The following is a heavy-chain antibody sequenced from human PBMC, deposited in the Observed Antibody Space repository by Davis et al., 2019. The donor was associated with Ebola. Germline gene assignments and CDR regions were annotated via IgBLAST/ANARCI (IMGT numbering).Heavy chain of an antibody. CDR3: ATAEYYDFWSGYLHDTYFDY. J-gene: IGHJ4*02. Sequence: PGGSLRLSCAASGFTFSSYSMHWVRQAPGKGLEWVAVIWYDGSNKYYADSVKGRFTISRDNSKNTLYLQMNSLRAEDTAVYYCATAEYYDFWSGYLHDTYFDYWGQGTLVTVSS. D-gene: IGHD3-3*01. CDR1: GFTFSSYS. V-gene: IGHV3-33*08. CDR2: IWYDGSNK.